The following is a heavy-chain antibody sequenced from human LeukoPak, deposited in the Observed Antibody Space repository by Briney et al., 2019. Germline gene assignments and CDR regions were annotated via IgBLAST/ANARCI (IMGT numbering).Heavy chain of an antibody. CDR3: AKAATMVRGVIYYYSMDV. CDR2: ISGSGGST. V-gene: IGHV3-23*01. CDR1: GFTFSSYG. D-gene: IGHD3-10*01. Sequence: PGGSLRLSCAASGFTFSSYGMHWVRQAPGKGLEWVSAISGSGGSTYYADSVKGRFTISRDNSKNTLYLQMNSLRAEDTAVYYCAKAATMVRGVIYYYSMDVWGQGTTVTVSS. J-gene: IGHJ6*02.